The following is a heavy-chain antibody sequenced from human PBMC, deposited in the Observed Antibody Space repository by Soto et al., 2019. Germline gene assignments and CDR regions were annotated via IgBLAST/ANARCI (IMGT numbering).Heavy chain of an antibody. V-gene: IGHV3-30-3*01. D-gene: IGHD2-15*01. Sequence: QVQLVESGGGVVQPGRSLRLSCAASGFTVSSYAMHWVRQAPGKGLEWVAVISYDGSNKYYADSVKGRFTISRDNSKNTLYLPMTRLRAEDTAVYYCARVPSSSGRAHFDYWGQGTLVTVSS. CDR2: ISYDGSNK. CDR1: GFTVSSYA. J-gene: IGHJ4*02. CDR3: ARVPSSSGRAHFDY.